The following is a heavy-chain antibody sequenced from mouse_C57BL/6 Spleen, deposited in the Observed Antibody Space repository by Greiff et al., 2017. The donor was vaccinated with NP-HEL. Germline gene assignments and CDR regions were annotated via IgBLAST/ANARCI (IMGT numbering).Heavy chain of an antibody. J-gene: IGHJ4*01. Sequence: VQLQQPGAELVKPGASVKLSCKASGYTFTSYWMHWVKQRPGQGLEWIGMIHPNSGSTNYNEKFKSKATMTVDKSSSTAYMQLSSLTSEDSAVYYFARRTTGGAMDYWGQGTSVTVSS. CDR1: GYTFTSYW. V-gene: IGHV1-64*01. D-gene: IGHD1-1*01. CDR2: IHPNSGST. CDR3: ARRTTGGAMDY.